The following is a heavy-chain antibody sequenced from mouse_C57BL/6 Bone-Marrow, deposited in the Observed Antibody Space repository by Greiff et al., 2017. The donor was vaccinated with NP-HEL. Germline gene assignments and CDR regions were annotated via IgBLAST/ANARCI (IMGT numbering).Heavy chain of an antibody. CDR1: GFTFSDYG. CDR2: ISNLAYSI. Sequence: EVQLVESGGGLVQPGGSLKLSCAASGFTFSDYGMAWVRQAPRKGPEWVAFISNLAYSIYYADTVTGRFTISRENAKNTLYLEMSSLRSEDTAMYYCARRNITTVDWYFDVWGTGTTVTVSS. D-gene: IGHD1-1*01. J-gene: IGHJ1*03. CDR3: ARRNITTVDWYFDV. V-gene: IGHV5-15*01.